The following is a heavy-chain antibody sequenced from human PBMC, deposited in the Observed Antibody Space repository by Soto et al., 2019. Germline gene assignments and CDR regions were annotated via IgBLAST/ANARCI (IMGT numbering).Heavy chain of an antibody. J-gene: IGHJ4*02. CDR3: ARTGHLFDY. CDR2: INYSGRT. Sequence: QVQLQQWGAGLLKPSETLSLTCAVHGGYFSDYYWSWIRQPPGKGLEWFGEINYSGRTNYNPSLKSRVTISVDTSKNQFPLTLSSMTAADTAVYYCARTGHLFDYWGQGISVTVSS. V-gene: IGHV4-34*01. CDR1: GGYFSDYY.